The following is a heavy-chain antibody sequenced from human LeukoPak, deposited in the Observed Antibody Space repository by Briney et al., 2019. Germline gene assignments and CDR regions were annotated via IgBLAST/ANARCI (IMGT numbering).Heavy chain of an antibody. CDR3: ARDRRITMIVHDVFDI. V-gene: IGHV6-1*01. D-gene: IGHD3-22*01. CDR2: TYYRSKWYN. CDR1: GDSVSSNSAA. J-gene: IGHJ3*02. Sequence: SQTLSLTCAISGDSVSSNSAAWNWIRQSPSRGLEWLGRTYYRSKWYNDYAVSVKSRITINPDTSKNQFSLQLNSVTPEDTAVYYCARDRRITMIVHDVFDIWGQGTMVTVSS.